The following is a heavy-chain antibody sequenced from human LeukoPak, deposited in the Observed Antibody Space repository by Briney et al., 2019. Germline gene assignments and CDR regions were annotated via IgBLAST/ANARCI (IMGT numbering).Heavy chain of an antibody. D-gene: IGHD3-9*01. J-gene: IGHJ6*02. CDR3: ARDSGYYDILTGYYNYYGMDV. V-gene: IGHV1-18*01. Sequence: ASVRLSCKASEYTFTSYGASGGRQAAGHGGGWRRGTSAYNGNTNYAQKLQGRVTMTTDTSTSTAYMELRSLRSDDTAVYYCARDSGYYDILTGYYNYYGMDVWGQGTTVTVSS. CDR1: EYTFTSYG. CDR2: TSAYNGNT.